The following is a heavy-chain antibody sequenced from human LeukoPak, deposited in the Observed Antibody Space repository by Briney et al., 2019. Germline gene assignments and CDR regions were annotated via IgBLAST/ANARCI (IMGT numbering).Heavy chain of an antibody. Sequence: TGGSLRLSCAASGFTFSNYGMHWVRQAPGKGLEWVAFVRSDGDIKYYADSVKGRFTISRDNSRTTLYLQMNSLRVEDTAVYHCAKDLPAAYFDYWGQGTLVTVSS. J-gene: IGHJ4*02. CDR2: VRSDGDIK. CDR3: AKDLPAAYFDY. D-gene: IGHD2-2*01. V-gene: IGHV3-30*02. CDR1: GFTFSNYG.